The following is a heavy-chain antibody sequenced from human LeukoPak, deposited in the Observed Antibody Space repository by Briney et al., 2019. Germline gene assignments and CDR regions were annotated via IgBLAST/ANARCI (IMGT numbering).Heavy chain of an antibody. Sequence: ASVKVSCKASGYTFTNYGITWVRQAPGQGLEWMGGVSAYADNTNYVPKVQGRVTMTTDTSTSTAYMELRSLISDDTAVYYCARDCIGCHGFDYWGQGTLVTVSS. D-gene: IGHD2-21*01. CDR2: VSAYADNT. V-gene: IGHV1-18*01. CDR1: GYTFTNYG. J-gene: IGHJ4*02. CDR3: ARDCIGCHGFDY.